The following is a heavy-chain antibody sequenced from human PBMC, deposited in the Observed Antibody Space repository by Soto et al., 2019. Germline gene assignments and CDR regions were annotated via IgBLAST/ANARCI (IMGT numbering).Heavy chain of an antibody. J-gene: IGHJ4*02. CDR2: INPNSGST. CDR3: ARDLAAGDH. V-gene: IGHV1-46*01. D-gene: IGHD6-13*01. Sequence: QVQLVQSGAEVKKPGASVKVSCRASGYTFINYYIHWVRQAPGQGLEWLAIINPNSGSTNYAQKFQGRVTLTMDTSTSTVYMELSGLRSDDTAVFYCARDLAAGDHWGQGTLVTVSS. CDR1: GYTFINYY.